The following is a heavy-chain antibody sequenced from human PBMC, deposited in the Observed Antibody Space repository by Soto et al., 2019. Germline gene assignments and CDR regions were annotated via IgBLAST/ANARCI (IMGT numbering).Heavy chain of an antibody. CDR1: GFTFGDYA. CDR3: IRLGAVRGNWFDP. Sequence: PGGSLRLSCTASGFTFGDYAMSWFRQAPGKGLEWVGFIRSKAYGGTTEYAASVKGRFTISRDDSKSIAYLQMNSLKTEDTAVYYCIRLGAVRGNWFDPWGQGTLVTVSS. D-gene: IGHD3-10*01. V-gene: IGHV3-49*03. J-gene: IGHJ5*02. CDR2: IRSKAYGGTT.